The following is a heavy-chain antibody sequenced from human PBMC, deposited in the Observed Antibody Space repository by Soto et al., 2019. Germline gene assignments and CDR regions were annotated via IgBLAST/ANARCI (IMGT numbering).Heavy chain of an antibody. CDR3: ARDNKATVALDY. CDR2: ISSSSSYT. V-gene: IGHV3-11*06. J-gene: IGHJ4*02. Sequence: GGSLRLSCAASGFTFSDYYMSWIRQAPGKGLEWVSYISSSSSYTNYADSVKGRFTISRDNAKNSLYLQMNSLRAEDTAVYHCARDNKATVALDYWGQGTLVTVSS. CDR1: GFTFSDYY. D-gene: IGHD4-17*01.